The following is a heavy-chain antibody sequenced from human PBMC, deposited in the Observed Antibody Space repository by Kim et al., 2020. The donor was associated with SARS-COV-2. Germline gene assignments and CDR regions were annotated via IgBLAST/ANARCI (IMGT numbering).Heavy chain of an antibody. Sequence: STNNSPSLKSRVTISVDKSKNQFSLKLSSVTAADTAVYYCARFIAAAADYWGQGTLVTVSS. J-gene: IGHJ4*02. D-gene: IGHD6-13*01. CDR3: ARFIAAAADY. CDR2: ST. V-gene: IGHV4-4*02.